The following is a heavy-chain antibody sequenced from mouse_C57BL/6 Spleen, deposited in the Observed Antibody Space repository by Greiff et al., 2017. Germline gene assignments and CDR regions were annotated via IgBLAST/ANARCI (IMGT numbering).Heavy chain of an antibody. V-gene: IGHV1-4*01. CDR1: GYTFTSYT. Sequence: VQVVESGAELARPGASVKMSCKASGYTFTSYTMHWVKQRPGQGLEWIGYINPSSGYTKYNQKFKDKATLTADKSSSTAYMQLSSLTSEDSAVYYCARDYYGSSLYYAMDYWGQGPSAPVPS. J-gene: IGHJ4*01. CDR2: INPSSGYT. D-gene: IGHD1-1*01. CDR3: ARDYYGSSLYYAMDY.